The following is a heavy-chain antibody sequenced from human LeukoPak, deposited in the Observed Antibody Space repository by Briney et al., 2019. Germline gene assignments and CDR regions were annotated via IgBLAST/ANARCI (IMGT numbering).Heavy chain of an antibody. CDR1: GYTFTSYY. CDR3: ARWQWLLKGLDY. V-gene: IGHV1-46*01. CDR2: INPSGGST. J-gene: IGHJ4*02. Sequence: GASVKVSCKASGYTFTSYYMHWVRQAPGQGLEWMGIINPSGGSTSYARKFQGRVTMTRDTSTSTVYMELSSLRSEDTAVYYCARWQWLLKGLDYWGQGTLVTVSS. D-gene: IGHD6-19*01.